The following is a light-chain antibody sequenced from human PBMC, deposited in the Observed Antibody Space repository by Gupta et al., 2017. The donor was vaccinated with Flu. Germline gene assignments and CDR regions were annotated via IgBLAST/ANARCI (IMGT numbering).Light chain of an antibody. CDR3: QQFNNWPRT. Sequence: EIVMTQSPATLSLSPGQRATLSCRASQSVGSYLAWYQQKPGQAPRLLIYGASTRATGIPARFSGSGSGTEFTLTISSLQSEDLAVYYCQQFNNWPRTFGQGTXVEIK. V-gene: IGKV3-15*01. CDR1: QSVGSY. J-gene: IGKJ1*01. CDR2: GAS.